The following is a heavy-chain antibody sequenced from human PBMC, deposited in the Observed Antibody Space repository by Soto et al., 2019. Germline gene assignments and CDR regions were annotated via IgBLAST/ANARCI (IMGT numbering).Heavy chain of an antibody. V-gene: IGHV5-51*01. J-gene: IGHJ4*01. Sequence: GESLKISCKASGYSFTSYWIVWVRQMPGKGLEWMGIIYPGDSDTRYSPSFQDQVTISADNSITTAYLHWSSLKASDTAIYYCARSTNPFVGSGSSHWGQGTLVTVS. CDR1: GYSFTSYW. CDR3: ARSTNPFVGSGSSH. CDR2: IYPGDSDT. D-gene: IGHD3-10*01.